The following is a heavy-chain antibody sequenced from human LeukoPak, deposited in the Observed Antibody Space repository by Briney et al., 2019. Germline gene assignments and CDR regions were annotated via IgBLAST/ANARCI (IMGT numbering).Heavy chain of an antibody. V-gene: IGHV3-23*01. CDR3: AKARIAAAGTVAFDV. J-gene: IGHJ3*01. Sequence: GGFLRLSCAASGFTVSSYGMTWVRQAPGKGLEWVSAFSATDGSAQYAESVKGRFTISRDNSKSSLYLQMNSLRDEDTAVYYCAKARIAAAGTVAFDVWGQGTMVTVSS. CDR1: GFTVSSYG. CDR2: FSATDGSA. D-gene: IGHD6-13*01.